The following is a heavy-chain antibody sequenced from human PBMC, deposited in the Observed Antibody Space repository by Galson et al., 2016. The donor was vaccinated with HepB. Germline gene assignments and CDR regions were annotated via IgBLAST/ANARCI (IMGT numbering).Heavy chain of an antibody. J-gene: IGHJ4*02. V-gene: IGHV3-11*01. D-gene: IGHD6-25*01. CDR3: ASRGFYGSLDN. CDR1: GFTFSETY. CDR2: ITSSGGLS. Sequence: SLRLSCAASGFTFSETYMTWIRQAPGKGLEWISYITSSGGLSYYADSMEGRFTTSRDNAKNSVYLQINSLRAEDTAVYYCASRGFYGSLDNWGQGTLVTVSS.